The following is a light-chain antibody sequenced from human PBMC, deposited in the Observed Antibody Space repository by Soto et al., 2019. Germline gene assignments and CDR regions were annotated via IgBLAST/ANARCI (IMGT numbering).Light chain of an antibody. CDR2: WAS. CDR3: QQYYSTPHT. V-gene: IGKV4-1*01. J-gene: IGKJ4*01. Sequence: DVGMTQSPDSLAVSLGERATINCKSSQNVLYRSNNKNYLAWYQQKPGQPPKLLIYWASTRESGVPDRFSGSGSGTDFTLTISSLQAEDVAVYYCQQYYSTPHTFGGGTKVDIK. CDR1: QNVLYRSNNKNY.